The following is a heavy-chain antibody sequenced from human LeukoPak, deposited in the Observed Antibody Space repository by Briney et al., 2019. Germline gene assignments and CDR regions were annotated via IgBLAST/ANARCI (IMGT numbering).Heavy chain of an antibody. J-gene: IGHJ5*02. CDR1: GFTLSSYW. D-gene: IGHD7-27*01. V-gene: IGHV3-74*01. CDR3: TRDRLGRFDA. Sequence: PGGSLRLSCAASGFTLSSYWMHWVRQVPGKGLVWVSHINTDGTVTHYADSVKGRFTISRDGAKNTLYLQMNDLGAEDTAMYYCTRDRLGRFDAWGQGTQVTVSS. CDR2: INTDGTVT.